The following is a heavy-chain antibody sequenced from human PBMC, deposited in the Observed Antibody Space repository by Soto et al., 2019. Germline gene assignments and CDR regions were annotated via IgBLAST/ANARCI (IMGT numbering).Heavy chain of an antibody. J-gene: IGHJ6*02. Sequence: PSETLSLTCTVSGGSTTTSRYYWGWIRQPPGKGLEWIGSVYYSGSTYYNPSLKSRVTISLDRSTDQFSLKLSSVTAADTAVYYCARDFLDTAMVTYYGMDVWGQGTTVTVSS. V-gene: IGHV4-39*07. CDR3: ARDFLDTAMVTYYGMDV. CDR2: VYYSGST. CDR1: GGSTTTSRYY. D-gene: IGHD5-18*01.